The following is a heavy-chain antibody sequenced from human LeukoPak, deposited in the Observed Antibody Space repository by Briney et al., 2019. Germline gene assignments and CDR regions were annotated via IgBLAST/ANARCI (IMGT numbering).Heavy chain of an antibody. D-gene: IGHD3-10*01. V-gene: IGHV3-48*04. J-gene: IGHJ5*02. CDR3: ARVKTLLWFGELLGWFDP. Sequence: GGSLRLSCAASGFTFSSYSMNWVRQAPGKGLEWVSYISSSSSTIYYADSVKGRFTISRDNAKNSLYLQMNSLRAEDTAVYYCARVKTLLWFGELLGWFDPWGQGTLVTVSS. CDR2: ISSSSSTI. CDR1: GFTFSSYS.